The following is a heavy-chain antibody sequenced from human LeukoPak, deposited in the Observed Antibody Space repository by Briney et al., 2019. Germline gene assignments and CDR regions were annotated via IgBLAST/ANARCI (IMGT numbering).Heavy chain of an antibody. V-gene: IGHV3-11*06. J-gene: IGHJ4*02. D-gene: IGHD3-10*01. CDR2: ISSSRTYT. CDR1: GITFSDYH. Sequence: GGSLRLSCAASGITFSDYHMSWIRQAPGKGLEWVSYISSSRTYTNYADSVKGRFTISRDTAKNSLYLQMNSLRAEDTAVYYCATGSYLDYWGQGTLVTVSS. CDR3: ATGSYLDY.